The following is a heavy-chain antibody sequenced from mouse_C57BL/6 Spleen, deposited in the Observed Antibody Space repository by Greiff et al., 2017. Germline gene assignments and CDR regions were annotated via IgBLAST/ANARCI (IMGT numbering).Heavy chain of an antibody. Sequence: EVQLQQSGPELVKPGASVKISCKASGYTFTDYYMNWVKQSHGKSLEWIGDINPNNGGTSYNQKFKGKATLTVDKSSSTAYMELRSLTSEDSAVYYCARSGGYDPFADWGQGTLVTVSA. J-gene: IGHJ3*01. CDR1: GYTFTDYY. CDR2: INPNNGGT. CDR3: ARSGGYDPFAD. D-gene: IGHD2-2*01. V-gene: IGHV1-26*01.